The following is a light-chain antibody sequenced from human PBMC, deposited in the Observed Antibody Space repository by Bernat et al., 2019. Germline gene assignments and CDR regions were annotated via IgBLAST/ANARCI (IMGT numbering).Light chain of an antibody. V-gene: IGKV1-9*01. Sequence: DIQLTQSPSFLSASVGDRVTITCRASQGIASSLAWYQQKPGKAPKLLIYAASTLQSGVPSRFSGGGSGTEFTLTISSLQPEDIATYYCQQLNIYPHTFGPGTTVDIK. CDR1: QGIASS. CDR3: QQLNIYPHT. J-gene: IGKJ3*01. CDR2: AAS.